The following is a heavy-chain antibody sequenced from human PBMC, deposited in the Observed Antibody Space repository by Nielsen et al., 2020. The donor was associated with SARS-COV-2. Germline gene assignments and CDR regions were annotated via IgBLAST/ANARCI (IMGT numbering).Heavy chain of an antibody. CDR1: GYSFTSYW. V-gene: IGHV5-51*01. CDR3: ARHPFPGYCSGGSCYPDLGTFDY. J-gene: IGHJ4*02. Sequence: GESPKISCKGSGYSFTSYWIGWVPQMPGKGLELMGIIYPGDSDTRYSPSFQGQVTIPADKSISTAYLQWSSLKASDTAMYYCARHPFPGYCSGGSCYPDLGTFDYWGQGTLVTVSS. D-gene: IGHD2-15*01. CDR2: IYPGDSDT.